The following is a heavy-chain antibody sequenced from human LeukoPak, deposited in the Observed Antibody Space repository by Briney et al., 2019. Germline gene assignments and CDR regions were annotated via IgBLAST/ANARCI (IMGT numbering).Heavy chain of an antibody. V-gene: IGHV3-30-3*01. CDR3: LEWEWESH. D-gene: IGHD1-26*01. CDR2: ISYDGSSK. J-gene: IGHJ4*02. Sequence: PGRSLRLSCAASGFTFSSYAMHWVSQAPGKGLEWVAVISYDGSSKYYADSVKGRFTISRDNSKNTLYLQMNSLRAEDTAVYYCLEWEWESHWGQGTLVTVSS. CDR1: GFTFSSYA.